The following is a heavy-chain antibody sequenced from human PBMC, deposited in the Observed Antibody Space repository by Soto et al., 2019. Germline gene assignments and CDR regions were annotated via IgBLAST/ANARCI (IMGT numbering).Heavy chain of an antibody. D-gene: IGHD6-13*01. V-gene: IGHV4-34*01. CDR3: GGAEAGPNKY. J-gene: IGHJ4*02. CDR1: GASFTGHY. CDR2: TNHLGTS. Sequence: QVQLQQWGAGLLKPSATLSLTCTVHGASFTGHYWSWVRQSPGKGLEWMGETNHLGTSNYNPSLKSRVTLSVDTSKTQFSLNLRSVTAVDTAVYFCGGAEAGPNKYWGQGTLVTVSS.